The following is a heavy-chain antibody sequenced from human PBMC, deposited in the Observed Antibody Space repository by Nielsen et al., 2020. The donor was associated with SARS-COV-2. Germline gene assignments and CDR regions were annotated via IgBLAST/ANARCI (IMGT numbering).Heavy chain of an antibody. CDR3: ARGPNHYSGSTPLDY. D-gene: IGHD1-26*01. CDR2: IYYSGST. CDR1: GGSISSTSYF. J-gene: IGHJ4*02. V-gene: IGHV4-61*05. Sequence: SETLSLTCTVSGGSISSTSYFWGWIRQPPGKGLEWIGYIYYSGSTNYNPSLKSRVTISVDTSKNQFSLKLSSVTAADTAVYYCARGPNHYSGSTPLDYWGQGTLVTVSS.